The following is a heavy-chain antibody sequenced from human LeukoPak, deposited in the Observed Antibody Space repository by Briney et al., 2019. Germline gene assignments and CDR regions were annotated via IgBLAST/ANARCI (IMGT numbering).Heavy chain of an antibody. CDR2: ISNSSSYI. CDR1: GSTFSSYS. V-gene: IGHV3-21*01. Sequence: PGGSLTLSCAASGSTFSSYSMNWLRQAPGKGLEWVSSISNSSSYIYYADSVKGRFTISRDNAKNSLDLQMNSLRAEDTAVYYCAREPSNYGDHYFDYWGQGTLVTVSS. J-gene: IGHJ4*02. CDR3: AREPSNYGDHYFDY. D-gene: IGHD4-17*01.